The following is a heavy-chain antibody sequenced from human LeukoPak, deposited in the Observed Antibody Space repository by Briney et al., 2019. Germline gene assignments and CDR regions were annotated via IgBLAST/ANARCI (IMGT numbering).Heavy chain of an antibody. J-gene: IGHJ4*02. Sequence: ASVKVSCKASGYTFSNYGISWVRQAPGQGLEWMGWISAYNGNTNYTQKLQGRVTMTTDTSTSTAYMELRSLRSADTAVYYCARGAPPRRSYDSSGYYSYYFDYWGQGTLVTVSS. CDR3: ARGAPPRRSYDSSGYYSYYFDY. V-gene: IGHV1-18*01. D-gene: IGHD3-22*01. CDR2: ISAYNGNT. CDR1: GYTFSNYG.